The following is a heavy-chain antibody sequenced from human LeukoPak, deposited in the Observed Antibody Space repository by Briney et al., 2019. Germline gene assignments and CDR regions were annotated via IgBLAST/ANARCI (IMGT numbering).Heavy chain of an antibody. D-gene: IGHD3-22*01. CDR1: GYTLTELS. CDR2: FDPEDGET. CDR3: ATPLVYYYDNSGSLRRAFDI. V-gene: IGHV1-24*01. Sequence: GASVKVSCKVSGYTLTELSMHWVRQAPGKGLEWMGGFDPEDGETIYAQKFQGRVTMTEDTSTDTAYVELNSLRSEDTAVYYCATPLVYYYDNSGSLRRAFDIWGQGTMVTVSS. J-gene: IGHJ3*02.